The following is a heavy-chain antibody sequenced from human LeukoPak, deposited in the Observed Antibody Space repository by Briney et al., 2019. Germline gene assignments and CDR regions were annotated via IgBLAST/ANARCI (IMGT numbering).Heavy chain of an antibody. Sequence: GESLKISCKGSGYSFTSYWIGWVRQMLGKGLEWMGIIYPGDSDTRYSPSFQGQVTISADKSISTAYLQWSSLKASDTAMYYCARGGDIVVVLAAHFDYWGQGTLVTVSS. V-gene: IGHV5-51*01. CDR3: ARGGDIVVVLAAHFDY. CDR1: GYSFTSYW. J-gene: IGHJ4*02. CDR2: IYPGDSDT. D-gene: IGHD2-2*01.